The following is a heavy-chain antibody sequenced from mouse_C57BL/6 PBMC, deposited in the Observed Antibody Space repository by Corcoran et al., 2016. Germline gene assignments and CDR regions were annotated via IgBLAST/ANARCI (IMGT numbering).Heavy chain of an antibody. V-gene: IGHV14-3*01. CDR2: IDPANGNT. Sequence: EVQLQRSVAELVRPGASVKLCCTASGFNNKNTDMHWRKQRPEQGLEWIGRIDPANGNTKYAPKVQGKATITTDTSSNTAYLQLSSLTSDDTAIYSCAPYYYGSSYGYFDVWGTGTTVTVSS. J-gene: IGHJ1*03. CDR3: APYYYGSSYGYFDV. CDR1: GFNNKNTD. D-gene: IGHD1-1*01.